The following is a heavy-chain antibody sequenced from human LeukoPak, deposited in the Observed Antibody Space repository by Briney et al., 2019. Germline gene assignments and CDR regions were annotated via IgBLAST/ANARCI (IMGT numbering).Heavy chain of an antibody. J-gene: IGHJ4*02. CDR3: AKGSYYDSSGSFYFDY. D-gene: IGHD3-22*01. CDR2: IADDGSNK. CDR1: GFTFSDYA. Sequence: GGSLRLSCAASGFTFSDYAMHWVRQAPGKGLEWVAVIADDGSNKYYADSVKGRFTISRDNSKNTLYVQVNSLGTEDTAAYYCAKGSYYDSSGSFYFDYGGQETLVTVSS. V-gene: IGHV3-30*04.